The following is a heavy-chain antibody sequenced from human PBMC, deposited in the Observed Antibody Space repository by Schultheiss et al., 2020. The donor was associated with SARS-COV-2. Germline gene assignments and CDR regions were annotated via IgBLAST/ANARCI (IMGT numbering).Heavy chain of an antibody. J-gene: IGHJ5*02. CDR3: ARSPGYTSSTYPSGLDP. D-gene: IGHD6-13*01. Sequence: SETLSLTCAVYGGSFSGYYWSWIRQPPGKGLEWIGEINHSGSTNYNPSLKSRVTISVDTSKNQFSLKLSSVTAADTAVYYCARSPGYTSSTYPSGLDPWGQGTLVTVSS. V-gene: IGHV4-34*01. CDR1: GGSFSGYY. CDR2: INHSGST.